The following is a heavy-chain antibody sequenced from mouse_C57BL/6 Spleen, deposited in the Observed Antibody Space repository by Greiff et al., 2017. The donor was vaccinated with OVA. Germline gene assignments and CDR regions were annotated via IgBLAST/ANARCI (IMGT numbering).Heavy chain of an antibody. V-gene: IGHV1-54*01. Sequence: QVQLKQSGAELVRPGTSVKVSCKASGYAFTNYLIEWVKQRPGQGLEWIGVINPGSGGTNYNEKFKGKATLTADKSSSTAYMQLSSLTSEDSAVYFCARSGYGNYEAMDYWGQGTSVTVSS. D-gene: IGHD2-1*01. J-gene: IGHJ4*01. CDR2: INPGSGGT. CDR3: ARSGYGNYEAMDY. CDR1: GYAFTNYL.